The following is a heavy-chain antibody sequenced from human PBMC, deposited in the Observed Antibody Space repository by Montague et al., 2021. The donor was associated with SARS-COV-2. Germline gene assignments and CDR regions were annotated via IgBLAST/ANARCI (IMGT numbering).Heavy chain of an antibody. V-gene: IGHV4-39*01. D-gene: IGHD1-14*01. CDR3: ATRTRYPQNDFGF. CDR1: GDSIRNSEYS. CDR2: IYDGGGT. J-gene: IGHJ4*02. Sequence: SETLSLTCTVSGDSIRNSEYSWGWVRQPPGNGLEWIGNIYDGGGTFYXXXLKSRVTIFVDTSKNQFSLKLSSVTAADTAVYYCATRTRYPQNDFGFWGQGTLVTVSS.